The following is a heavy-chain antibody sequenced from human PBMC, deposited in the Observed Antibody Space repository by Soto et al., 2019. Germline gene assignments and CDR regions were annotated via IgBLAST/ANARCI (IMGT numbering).Heavy chain of an antibody. J-gene: IGHJ3*02. CDR2: IIPIFGTA. CDR1: GGTFSSYA. V-gene: IGHV1-69*13. CDR3: ARTLGEYYYDSSGYYRPDAFDI. D-gene: IGHD3-22*01. Sequence: VASVKVSCKASGGTFSSYAISWVRQAPGQGLEWMGGIIPIFGTANYAQKFQGRVTITADESTSTAYMELSSLRSEDTAVYYCARTLGEYYYDSSGYYRPDAFDIWGQGTMVTVSS.